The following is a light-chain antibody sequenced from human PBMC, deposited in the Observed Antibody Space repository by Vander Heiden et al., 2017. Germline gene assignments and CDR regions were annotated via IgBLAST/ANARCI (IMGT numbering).Light chain of an antibody. Sequence: QSVLPQPPSASGTPGQRVTISCSGSSSNIGGNYVHWYQQLPGTAPKLLIFRNYQRPSGVPDRFSGSKSGTSASPAISGLRSEDEADYYCASWDDSLSGFVVFGGGTKLTVL. CDR3: ASWDDSLSGFVV. CDR2: RNY. CDR1: SSNIGGNY. J-gene: IGLJ2*01. V-gene: IGLV1-47*01.